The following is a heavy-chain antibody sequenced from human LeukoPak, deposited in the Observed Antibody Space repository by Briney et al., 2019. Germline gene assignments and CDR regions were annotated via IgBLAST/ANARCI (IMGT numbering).Heavy chain of an antibody. CDR3: ARLAAAGIPNYYYYYMDV. CDR2: INPNSGGT. V-gene: IGHV1-2*02. J-gene: IGHJ6*03. Sequence: ASVKVSCKASGYTFTDYYMHWVRQAPGQGLEWMGWINPNSGGTNYAQKFQGRVTMTRDTSISTAYMELSRLRSDDTAVYYCARLAAAGIPNYYYYYMDVWGKGTTVTVSS. CDR1: GYTFTDYY. D-gene: IGHD6-13*01.